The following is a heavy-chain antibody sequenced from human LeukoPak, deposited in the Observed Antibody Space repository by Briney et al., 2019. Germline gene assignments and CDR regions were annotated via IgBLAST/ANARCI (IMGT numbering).Heavy chain of an antibody. CDR3: TTALINGDYYDSSGAFDI. CDR1: GFTFSSYS. CDR2: IKSKTDGGTT. J-gene: IGHJ3*02. D-gene: IGHD3-22*01. Sequence: PGGSLRLSCAASGFTFSSYSMNWVRQAPGKGLEWVGRIKSKTDGGTTDYAAPVKGRFTISRDDSKNTLYLQMNSLKTEDTAVYYCTTALINGDYYDSSGAFDIWGQGTMVTVSS. V-gene: IGHV3-15*01.